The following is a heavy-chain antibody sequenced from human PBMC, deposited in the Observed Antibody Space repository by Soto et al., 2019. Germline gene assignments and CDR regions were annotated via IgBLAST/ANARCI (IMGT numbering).Heavy chain of an antibody. Sequence: GASVKVSCKASGYTFTSYGISWVRQAPGQGLEWMGWISAYNGNTNYAQKLQGRVTMTTDTSTSTAYMELRSLRSDDTAVYYCARDPEIEVSIGTTRWFDPWGQGTLVTVSS. D-gene: IGHD1-7*01. J-gene: IGHJ5*02. V-gene: IGHV1-18*01. CDR3: ARDPEIEVSIGTTRWFDP. CDR2: ISAYNGNT. CDR1: GYTFTSYG.